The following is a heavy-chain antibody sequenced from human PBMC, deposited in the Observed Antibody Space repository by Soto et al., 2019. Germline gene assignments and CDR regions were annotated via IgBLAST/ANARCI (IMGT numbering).Heavy chain of an antibody. Sequence: GGSLRLSCAASGFTFSSHAMGWLRQAPGKGPEWVSFISSSSSATYYADSVKGRFTISRDNAKNSLYLQMNSLRDEDTAVYYCARVGYGDANDAFDIWGQGTTVTVSS. J-gene: IGHJ3*02. CDR1: GFTFSSHA. CDR3: ARVGYGDANDAFDI. CDR2: ISSSSSAT. D-gene: IGHD4-17*01. V-gene: IGHV3-48*02.